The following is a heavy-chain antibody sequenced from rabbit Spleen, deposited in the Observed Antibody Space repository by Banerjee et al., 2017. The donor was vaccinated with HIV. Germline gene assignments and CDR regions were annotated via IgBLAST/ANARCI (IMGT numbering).Heavy chain of an antibody. Sequence: QLVESGGGLVTLGGSLKLSCKASGIDFSTYGMSWVRQAPGKGLEWIGYIDPIFGRTYYASWVNGRFTISSHNAQNTLYLQLNSLTAADTATYFCVRDLGYDDYSEKGYFNLWGPGPLVTVS. J-gene: IGHJ4*01. CDR1: GIDFSTYG. V-gene: IGHV1S7*01. D-gene: IGHD2-1*01. CDR3: VRDLGYDDYSEKGYFNL. CDR2: IDPIFGRT.